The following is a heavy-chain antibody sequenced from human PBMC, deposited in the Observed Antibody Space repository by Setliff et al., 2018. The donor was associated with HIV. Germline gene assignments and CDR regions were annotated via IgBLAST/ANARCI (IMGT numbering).Heavy chain of an antibody. V-gene: IGHV1-2*06. Sequence: ASVKVSCKASGYTFTDYYMHWVRQAPGQGLEWMGRINPHSGGTNYAQMFQDRVTMTSDTSIRTVYMELSSLRSDDMAVYYCARDTAIGWYGESKMSDFWGQGTLVTVSS. J-gene: IGHJ4*02. CDR2: INPHSGGT. CDR1: GYTFTDYY. D-gene: IGHD3-10*01. CDR3: ARDTAIGWYGESKMSDF.